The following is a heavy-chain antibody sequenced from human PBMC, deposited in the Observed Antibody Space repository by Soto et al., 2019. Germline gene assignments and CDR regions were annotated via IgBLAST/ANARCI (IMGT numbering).Heavy chain of an antibody. CDR1: GGSISSGGYS. CDR3: ARGTPRGYCSGGSCPSWFDP. Sequence: QLQLQESGSGLVKPSQTLSLTCAVSGGSISSGGYSWSWIRQPPGKGLEWIGYIYHSGSTYYNPSLRSRVTISVDRSKNPFSLKLGSVTAEDTAVYYCARGTPRGYCSGGSCPSWFDPWGQGTLVTVSS. V-gene: IGHV4-30-2*01. CDR2: IYHSGST. J-gene: IGHJ5*02. D-gene: IGHD2-15*01.